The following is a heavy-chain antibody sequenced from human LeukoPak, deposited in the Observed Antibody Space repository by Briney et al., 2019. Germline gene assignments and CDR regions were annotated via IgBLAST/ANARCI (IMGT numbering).Heavy chain of an antibody. D-gene: IGHD2-21*01. V-gene: IGHV3-30-3*02. Sequence: PGGSLRLSCAASGFTFSSYAMHWVRQAPGEGLEWVAVISYDGSNKYYADSVKGRFTISRDNSKNTLYLQMNSLRAEDTAVYYCAKQCGGSYWVDACDIWGQGTMVTVSS. CDR2: ISYDGSNK. CDR1: GFTFSSYA. J-gene: IGHJ3*02. CDR3: AKQCGGSYWVDACDI.